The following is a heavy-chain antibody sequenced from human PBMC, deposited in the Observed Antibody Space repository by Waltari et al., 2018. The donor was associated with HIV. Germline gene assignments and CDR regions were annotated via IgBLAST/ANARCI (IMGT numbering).Heavy chain of an antibody. CDR1: GFTFRSYS. CDR2: ISSSGSYI. D-gene: IGHD6-13*01. CDR3: ARVWYSSSRGEPDY. V-gene: IGHV3-21*01. J-gene: IGHJ4*02. Sequence: EVQLVESGGGLVKPGGSLRLSCVVSGFTFRSYSMNWVRQAPGKGLEWVSSISSSGSYIYYADSLKCRFTISRDNAKNSLYLQMNSLRAEDTAVYYCARVWYSSSRGEPDYWGQGALVTVSS.